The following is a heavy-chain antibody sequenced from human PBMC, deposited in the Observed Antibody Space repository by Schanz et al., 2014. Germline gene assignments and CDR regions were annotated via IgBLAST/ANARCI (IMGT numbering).Heavy chain of an antibody. J-gene: IGHJ4*02. D-gene: IGHD4-17*01. CDR1: GFTVSSNY. Sequence: VQLVESGGGLIQPGGSLRLSCAASGFTVSSNYMSWVRQAPGKGLEWVSVNSGGSTYYADSVKGRFTISRDNAKNALYLQMNSLRAEDTAVYYCVRDTDYHFDYWGQGTLVTVSS. CDR2: NSGGST. V-gene: IGHV3-53*01. CDR3: VRDTDYHFDY.